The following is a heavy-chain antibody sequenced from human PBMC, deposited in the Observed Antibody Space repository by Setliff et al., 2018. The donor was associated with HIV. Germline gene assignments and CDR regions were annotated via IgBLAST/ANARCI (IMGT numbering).Heavy chain of an antibody. Sequence: GGSLRLSCAASGFTFSNTWMSWVRQAPGKGLEWVSYISSSGSTTYYADSVKGRFTISRDNAKNSLYLQMNSLRAEDTAVYYCARERLRFLEWLPLDYWGQGTLVTVSS. J-gene: IGHJ4*02. CDR2: ISSSGSTT. CDR3: ARERLRFLEWLPLDY. D-gene: IGHD3-3*01. V-gene: IGHV3-48*04. CDR1: GFTFSNTW.